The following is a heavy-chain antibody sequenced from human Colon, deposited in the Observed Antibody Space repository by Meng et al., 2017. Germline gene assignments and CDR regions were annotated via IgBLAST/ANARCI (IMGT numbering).Heavy chain of an antibody. CDR2: VNTKTGKP. CDR3: ARGPQSPWFDY. V-gene: IGHV7-4-1*02. Sequence: QVQLVQSGSDFKKPGASVKLSCKASGFTLTDNYAINWVRQAPGQGLEWVGWVNTKTGKPRHAQDFTGRFVVSLDTSLSTSFLEISDLRADDTAVYYCARGPQSPWFDYWGQGTLVTVSS. J-gene: IGHJ4*02. CDR1: GFTLTDNYA.